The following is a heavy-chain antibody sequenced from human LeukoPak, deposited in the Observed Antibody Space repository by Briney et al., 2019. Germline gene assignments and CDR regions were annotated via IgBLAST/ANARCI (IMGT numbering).Heavy chain of an antibody. CDR1: GYTFTSYY. CDR3: ARVRDYGDGWFDP. Sequence: ASVKVSCKAPGYTFTSYYMHWVRQAPGQGLEWMGIINPSGGSTSYAQKFQGRVAMTRDMSTSTVYMELSSLRSEDTAVYYCARVRDYGDGWFDPWGQGTLVTVSS. J-gene: IGHJ5*02. V-gene: IGHV1-46*01. CDR2: INPSGGST. D-gene: IGHD4-17*01.